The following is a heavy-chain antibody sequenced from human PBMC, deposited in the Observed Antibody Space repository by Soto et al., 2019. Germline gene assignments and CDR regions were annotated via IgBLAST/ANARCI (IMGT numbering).Heavy chain of an antibody. J-gene: IGHJ4*02. CDR2: ISASGGST. D-gene: IGHD3-10*01. V-gene: IGHV3-23*01. CDR3: AKSHLRPYDSGSYYLGIDS. Sequence: DVQLLESGGGLVQPGGSLRLSCAASGFTLSTYAMHWVRQAPGKGLEWVSGISASGGSTYYADSVKGRFTISRDSSKNTLYLQLNSLKVEDTAVYFCAKSHLRPYDSGSYYLGIDSWGQGVLVTVSS. CDR1: GFTLSTYA.